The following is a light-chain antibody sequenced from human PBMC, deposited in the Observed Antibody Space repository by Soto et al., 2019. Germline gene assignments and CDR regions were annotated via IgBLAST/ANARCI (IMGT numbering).Light chain of an antibody. Sequence: ETVLTQSPGTLSLSPGERVTLSCRTSQSAPSSNLAWYQQKPGQAPRLLIYGASTRATGIPNRYSGSGSGTDFTLTISRLEPEDFAVFYCQQYGDSPTFGQGTKVDIK. CDR3: QQYGDSPT. CDR2: GAS. V-gene: IGKV3-20*01. CDR1: QSAPSSN. J-gene: IGKJ1*01.